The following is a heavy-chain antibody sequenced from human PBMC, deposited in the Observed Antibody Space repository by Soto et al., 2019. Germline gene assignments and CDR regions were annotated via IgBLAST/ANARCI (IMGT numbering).Heavy chain of an antibody. Sequence: GGSLRLSCVASGFPFSSYAMSWVRQTPGKGLEWVSAISGSGGRTYYADSVKGRFTISRDNSNNTLSLQMHILRVEDTAVYFCAKGGYYSLFDIWRQGTMVTVSS. J-gene: IGHJ3*02. CDR3: AKGGYYSLFDI. CDR1: GFPFSSYA. V-gene: IGHV3-23*01. D-gene: IGHD3-16*01. CDR2: ISGSGGRT.